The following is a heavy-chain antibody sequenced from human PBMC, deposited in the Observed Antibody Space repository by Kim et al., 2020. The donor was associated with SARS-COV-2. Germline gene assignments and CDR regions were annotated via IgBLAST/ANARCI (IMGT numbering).Heavy chain of an antibody. Sequence: SETLSLTCTVSGGSISSYYWSWIRQPAGKGLEWIGRIYTSGSTNYNPSLKSRVTMSVDTSKNQFSLKLSSVTAADTAVYYCARDHSQSSGWQGAYWDIDYWGQGTLVTVSS. V-gene: IGHV4-4*07. D-gene: IGHD6-19*01. CDR3: ARDHSQSSGWQGAYWDIDY. CDR1: GGSISSYY. J-gene: IGHJ4*02. CDR2: IYTSGST.